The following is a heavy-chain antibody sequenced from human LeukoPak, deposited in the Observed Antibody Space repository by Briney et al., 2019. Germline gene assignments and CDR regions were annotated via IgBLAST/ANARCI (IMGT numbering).Heavy chain of an antibody. CDR2: ISGSDSGT. D-gene: IGHD3-9*01. CDR1: GFTFKNYA. Sequence: PGGSLRLSCAASGFTFKNYAMSWVRLTPGKGLEWVSAISGSDSGTYYADSVRGRFTISRDNAKNSLYLQMNSLRAEDTAVYYCARAFYDFLTGYPAYFDYWGQETLVTVSS. CDR3: ARAFYDFLTGYPAYFDY. V-gene: IGHV3-23*01. J-gene: IGHJ4*02.